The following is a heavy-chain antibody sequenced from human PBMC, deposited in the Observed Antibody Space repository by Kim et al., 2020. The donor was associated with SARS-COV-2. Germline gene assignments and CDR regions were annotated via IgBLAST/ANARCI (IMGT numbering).Heavy chain of an antibody. D-gene: IGHD6-25*01. CDR3: TSAAAAPGAFDI. CDR1: GGSISSGGYY. CDR2: IYYSGST. V-gene: IGHV4-31*03. Sequence: SETLSLTCTVSGGSISSGGYYWSWIRQHPGKGLEWIGYIYYSGSTYYNPSLKSRVTISVDTSKNQFSLKLSSVTAADTAVYYCTSAAAAPGAFDIWGQGTMVTVSS. J-gene: IGHJ3*02.